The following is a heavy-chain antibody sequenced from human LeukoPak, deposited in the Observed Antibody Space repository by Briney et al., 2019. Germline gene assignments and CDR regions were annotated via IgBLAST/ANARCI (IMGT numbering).Heavy chain of an antibody. CDR2: ISGSGAAT. CDR1: GFTFSSHA. V-gene: IGHV3-23*01. Sequence: GGSLRLSCEASGFTFSSHAMSWVRQAPGKGLEWVSGISGSGAATYSADSVKGRFTISRDNSKNTLYLQMNSLRAEDTAIYYCAPKKRAVTGIGAFDFWGQGTMVTVCS. J-gene: IGHJ3*01. CDR3: APKKRAVTGIGAFDF. D-gene: IGHD2-21*02.